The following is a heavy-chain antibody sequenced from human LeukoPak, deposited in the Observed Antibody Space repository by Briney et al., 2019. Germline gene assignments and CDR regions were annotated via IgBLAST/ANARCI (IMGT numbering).Heavy chain of an antibody. D-gene: IGHD6-13*01. CDR3: ARDQSSSWYVAWFDP. J-gene: IGHJ5*02. CDR2: INNDESHT. CDR1: GFTFSSYW. Sequence: GGSLRLSCAASGFTFSSYWKHWVRQAPGKGLVWVSRINNDESHTTYADSVKGRFTISRDNAKNTLYLQMNSLRVEDTAVYYCARDQSSSWYVAWFDPWGQGTLVTVSS. V-gene: IGHV3-74*01.